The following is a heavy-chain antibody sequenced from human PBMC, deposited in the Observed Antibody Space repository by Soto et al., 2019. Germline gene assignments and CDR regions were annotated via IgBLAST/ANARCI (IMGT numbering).Heavy chain of an antibody. J-gene: IGHJ5*01. CDR2: ISGNNGAT. Sequence: PSWKVPGNSSVYILAKYVIICVLHAPGQGLEWMGWISGNNGATNFAPKVQDRITMTLDTSTGVASLTLRSLRSDDTAIYYCVRDLKYLRVTGNWFDSWGQGTLVNVSS. CDR1: VYILAKYV. CDR3: VRDLKYLRVTGNWFDS. V-gene: IGHV1-18*04. D-gene: IGHD1-1*01.